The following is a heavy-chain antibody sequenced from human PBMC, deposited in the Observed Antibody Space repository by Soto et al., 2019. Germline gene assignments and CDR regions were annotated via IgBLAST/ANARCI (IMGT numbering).Heavy chain of an antibody. D-gene: IGHD2-15*01. J-gene: IGHJ4*02. Sequence: EVQLVESGGGLVQPGGSLRLSCAASGFTFSSYWMHWVRQAPGKGLVWVSRINSDGSSTSYADSVKGRFTISRDNAKNTQYLQMNGLRADDTAVYYCVRTSLVVAAATREDYWGQGTLVTVSS. CDR1: GFTFSSYW. CDR3: VRTSLVVAAATREDY. CDR2: INSDGSST. V-gene: IGHV3-74*01.